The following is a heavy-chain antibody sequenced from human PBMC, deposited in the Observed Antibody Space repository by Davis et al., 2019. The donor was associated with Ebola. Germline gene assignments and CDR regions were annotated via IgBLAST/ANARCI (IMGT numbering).Heavy chain of an antibody. Sequence: MPSETLSLTCTVSGGSISSYYWSWIRQPPGKGLEWIGYIYYSGSTNYNPSLKSRVTISVDTSKNQFSLKLSSVTAADTAVYYCARSGGVDSSGYYYRHYWFDPWGQGTLVTVSS. CDR2: IYYSGST. CDR1: GGSISSYY. V-gene: IGHV4-59*01. CDR3: ARSGGVDSSGYYYRHYWFDP. J-gene: IGHJ5*02. D-gene: IGHD3-22*01.